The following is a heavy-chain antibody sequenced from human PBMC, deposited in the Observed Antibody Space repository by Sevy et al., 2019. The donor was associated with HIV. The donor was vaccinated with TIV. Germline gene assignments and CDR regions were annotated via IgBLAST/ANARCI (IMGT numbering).Heavy chain of an antibody. Sequence: GGSLRLSCAVSGFSFDSYGMTWVRQAPGKGLEWVSAISGSGTRTYYADSGKGSFIISRDNSKNTLDLQMNSLRAEDTAIYYCAKGGGNYDPGAIAYYFYYYNMDVWGKGTTVTVSS. J-gene: IGHJ6*04. CDR1: GFSFDSYG. V-gene: IGHV3-23*01. CDR3: AKGGGNYDPGAIAYYFYYYNMDV. D-gene: IGHD3-22*01. CDR2: ISGSGTRT.